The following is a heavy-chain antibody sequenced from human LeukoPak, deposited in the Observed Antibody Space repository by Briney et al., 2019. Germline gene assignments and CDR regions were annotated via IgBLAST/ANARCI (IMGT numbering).Heavy chain of an antibody. Sequence: ASVKVSCKASGYTITSYGISWVRQAPGQGLEWMGWLSAYNANTNYAQKLQGRVTMTTDTSTSTAYMELRSLRSDDTAVYYCARDRGTAMADILTGFNYYGMDVWGKGTTVAVSS. V-gene: IGHV1-18*04. D-gene: IGHD3-9*01. CDR2: LSAYNANT. J-gene: IGHJ6*04. CDR3: ARDRGTAMADILTGFNYYGMDV. CDR1: GYTITSYG.